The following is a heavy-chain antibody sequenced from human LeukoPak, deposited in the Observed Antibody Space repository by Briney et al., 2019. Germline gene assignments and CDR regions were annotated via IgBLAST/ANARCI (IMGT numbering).Heavy chain of an antibody. CDR1: GGSISSSSYY. D-gene: IGHD6-19*01. V-gene: IGHV4-39*01. CDR3: ARHSSSGWNSPADY. CDR2: IYYSGST. J-gene: IGHJ4*02. Sequence: PSETLSLTCTVSGGSISSSSYYWGWLRQPRGKGLEWIGTIYYSGSTYYNPSLKSRVTISVDTSKNQFSLKLSSVTAADTAVYYCARHSSSGWNSPADYWGQGTLVTVSS.